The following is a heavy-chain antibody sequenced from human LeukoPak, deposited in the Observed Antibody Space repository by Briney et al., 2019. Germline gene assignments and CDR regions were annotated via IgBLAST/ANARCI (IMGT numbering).Heavy chain of an antibody. CDR3: ARVSSAWPFDY. CDR1: GFTFSSYE. V-gene: IGHV3-48*01. J-gene: IGHJ4*02. D-gene: IGHD6-19*01. Sequence: GGSLRLSCAASGFTFSSYEMNWVRQAPGKGLEWVSYISSSSSTIYYADSVKGRFTISRDNAKNSLYLQMNSLRAEDTAVYYCARVSSAWPFDYWGQGTLVTVSS. CDR2: ISSSSSTI.